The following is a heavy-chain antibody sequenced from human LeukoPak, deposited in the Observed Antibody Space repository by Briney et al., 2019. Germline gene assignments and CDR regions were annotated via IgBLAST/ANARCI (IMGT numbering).Heavy chain of an antibody. CDR2: ISYDGSNK. J-gene: IGHJ4*02. D-gene: IGHD3-10*01. Sequence: GRSLRLSCAASGFTFSSYGMHWVRQAPGKGLEWVAVISYDGSNKYYADSVKGRFTISRDNSKSTMYLQMNSLRAEDTAVYYCAKDLEYSGSGTPGVFDYWGQGSLVTVSS. CDR3: AKDLEYSGSGTPGVFDY. V-gene: IGHV3-30*18. CDR1: GFTFSSYG.